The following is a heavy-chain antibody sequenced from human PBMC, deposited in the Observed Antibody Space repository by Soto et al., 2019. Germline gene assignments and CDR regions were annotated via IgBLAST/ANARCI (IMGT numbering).Heavy chain of an antibody. D-gene: IGHD3-16*02. CDR2: VYYSGAA. CDR3: ARDQGSYPST. J-gene: IGHJ1*01. CDR1: GGGMSSAF. Sequence: PSGSLSITSNVSGGGMSSAFWSGIRQPPGKGLEWIGYVYYSGAADYNPSLKPRVTISIATSKTQFSLRLASATAADTGVYYCARDQGSYPSTWGQGILVTVSS. V-gene: IGHV4-59*01.